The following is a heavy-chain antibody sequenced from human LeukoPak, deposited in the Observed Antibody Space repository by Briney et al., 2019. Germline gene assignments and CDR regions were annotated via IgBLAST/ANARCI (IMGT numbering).Heavy chain of an antibody. CDR3: AKSLRGWGSGWLLYFQH. Sequence: QTGGSLRLSCAASGFTFSSYAMSWVRQAPGKGLEWVSAISGSGGSTYYADSVKGRFTISRDNSKNTLYLQMNSLRAEDTAVYYCAKSLRGWGSGWLLYFQHWGQGTLVTVSS. CDR1: GFTFSSYA. CDR2: ISGSGGST. J-gene: IGHJ1*01. V-gene: IGHV3-23*01. D-gene: IGHD6-19*01.